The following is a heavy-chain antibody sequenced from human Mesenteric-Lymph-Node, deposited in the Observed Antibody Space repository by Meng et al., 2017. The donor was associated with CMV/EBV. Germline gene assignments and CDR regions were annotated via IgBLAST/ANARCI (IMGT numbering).Heavy chain of an antibody. J-gene: IGHJ6*02. D-gene: IGHD3-16*01. CDR2: MYSGDST. V-gene: IGHV3-53*01. CDR3: ASRSRVIMIRGDYYALDV. Sequence: GESLKISCAASGFSVSSNYMSWVRQAPGKGLEWVSVMYSGDSTYYADSAKGRFTISRDNSKNTLYLQMNSLRVDDTAVYYCASRSRVIMIRGDYYALDVWGHGTTVTVSS. CDR1: GFSVSSNY.